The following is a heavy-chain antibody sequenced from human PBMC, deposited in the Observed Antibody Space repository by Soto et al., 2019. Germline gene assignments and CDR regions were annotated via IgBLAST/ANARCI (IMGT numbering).Heavy chain of an antibody. CDR3: ARDDPYYDILAGYYSMEDAFDI. J-gene: IGHJ3*02. CDR2: ISAYNGNT. Sequence: QVQLVQSGAEVKKPGASVKVSCKASGYTFTSYGISWVRQAPGQGLEWMGWISAYNGNTNYAQKLQGRVTMTTDTSTSTAYMELRSLRSHDTAVYYCARDDPYYDILAGYYSMEDAFDIWGHVSMVTVSS. CDR1: GYTFTSYG. D-gene: IGHD3-9*01. V-gene: IGHV1-18*01.